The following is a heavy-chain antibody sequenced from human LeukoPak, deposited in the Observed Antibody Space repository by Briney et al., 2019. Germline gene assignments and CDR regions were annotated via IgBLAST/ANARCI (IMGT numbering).Heavy chain of an antibody. V-gene: IGHV4-61*01. D-gene: IGHD6-13*01. CDR2: IYYSGST. J-gene: IGHJ6*04. CDR3: TRDGAAAGTYYYYGMDV. Sequence: SETLSLTCTVSGGSVSSGSYYWSWSRQPPGKGLEWIGYIYYSGSTNYNPSLKSRVTISVDTSKNQFSLKLSSVTAADTAVYYCTRDGAAAGTYYYYGMDVWGKGTTVTVSS. CDR1: GGSVSSGSYY.